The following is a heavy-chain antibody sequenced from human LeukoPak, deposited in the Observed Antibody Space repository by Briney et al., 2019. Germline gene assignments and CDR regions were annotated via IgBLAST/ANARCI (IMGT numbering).Heavy chain of an antibody. J-gene: IGHJ4*02. CDR1: GLTFSSYA. D-gene: IGHD3-22*01. CDR3: ARSSRGYYDSSGYYPNPFDY. CDR2: ISYDGSNK. Sequence: PGGSLRLSCAASGLTFSSYAMHWVRQAPGKGLEWVAVISYDGSNKYYADSVKGRFTISKDNSKNTLYLQMNSLRAEDTAVYYCARSSRGYYDSSGYYPNPFDYWGQGTLVTVSS. V-gene: IGHV3-30-3*01.